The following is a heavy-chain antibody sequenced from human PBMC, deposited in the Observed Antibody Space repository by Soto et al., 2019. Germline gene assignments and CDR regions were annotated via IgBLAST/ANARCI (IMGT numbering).Heavy chain of an antibody. J-gene: IGHJ4*02. D-gene: IGHD3-10*01. CDR2: IWYDGSNK. Sequence: QVQLVESGGGVVQPGRSLRLSCAASGFTFSSYGMHWVRQAPGKGLEWVAVIWYDGSNKYYADSVKGRFTISRDNSKNTLYLQMNSLRAEDTAVYYCARAAIRYYGSGSYYNILYWGRGTLVTVSS. V-gene: IGHV3-33*01. CDR1: GFTFSSYG. CDR3: ARAAIRYYGSGSYYNILY.